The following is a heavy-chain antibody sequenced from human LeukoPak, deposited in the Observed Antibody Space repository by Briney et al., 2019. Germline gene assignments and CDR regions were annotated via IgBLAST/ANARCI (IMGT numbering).Heavy chain of an antibody. CDR3: AGGSGLPHFKY. V-gene: IGHV4-59*01. Sequence: SETLSLTCTVSGGSISSYYWSWIRQPPGKGLEWIGYIYYSGTTNYTPSLKSRVTLSVDTSKNPFSLELYSVTAADTAVYYCAGGSGLPHFKYWGQGTLVTVSS. D-gene: IGHD3-10*01. J-gene: IGHJ4*02. CDR1: GGSISSYY. CDR2: IYYSGTT.